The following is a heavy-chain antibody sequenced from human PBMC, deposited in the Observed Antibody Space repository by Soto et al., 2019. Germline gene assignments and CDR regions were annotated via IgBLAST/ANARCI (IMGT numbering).Heavy chain of an antibody. Sequence: PGGSLRLSCAASGFTFSSYSMNWVRQAPGKGLEWVSSISSSSSYIYYADSVKGRFTISRDNSRNTLFLQMNSLRAEDTAIYYCAKDQFYDILTGQPGYYQYGMDVWGQGTTVTVSS. CDR1: GFTFSSYS. J-gene: IGHJ6*02. V-gene: IGHV3-21*04. D-gene: IGHD3-9*01. CDR3: AKDQFYDILTGQPGYYQYGMDV. CDR2: ISSSSSYI.